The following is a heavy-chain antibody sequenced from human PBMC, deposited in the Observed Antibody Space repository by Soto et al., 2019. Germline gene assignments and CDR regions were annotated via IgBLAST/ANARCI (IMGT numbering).Heavy chain of an antibody. CDR1: GDSMNSDSFY. Sequence: QLQLQESGPGLVKPSETLSLSCRVSGDSMNSDSFYWIWIRQPPGKGLEWIGSVYYTGSSHYNPSLKCRVTISVDPSNNNFSLNMSSLTAADTAGYYCRWSYVLNDLAFWGQGTLVTVSS. J-gene: IGHJ4*02. V-gene: IGHV4-39*01. CDR2: VYYTGSS. CDR3: RWSYVLNDLAF. D-gene: IGHD3-10*02.